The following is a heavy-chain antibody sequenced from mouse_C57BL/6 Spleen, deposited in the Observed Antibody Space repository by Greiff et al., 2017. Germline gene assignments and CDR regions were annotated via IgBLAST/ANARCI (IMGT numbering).Heavy chain of an antibody. V-gene: IGHV1-26*01. Sequence: VQLKQSGPELVKPGASVKISCKASGFTFTDYYMNWVKQSHGKSLEWIGDINPNNGGTSYNQKFKGKATLTVDKSSSTAYMELRSLTAEDSAVYYCARGDSNYNYFDYWGQGTTLTVSS. CDR1: GFTFTDYY. CDR3: ARGDSNYNYFDY. J-gene: IGHJ2*01. D-gene: IGHD2-5*01. CDR2: INPNNGGT.